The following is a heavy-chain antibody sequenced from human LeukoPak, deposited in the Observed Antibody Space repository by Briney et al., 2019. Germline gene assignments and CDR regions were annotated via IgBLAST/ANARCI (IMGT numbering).Heavy chain of an antibody. CDR2: IYYSGST. D-gene: IGHD3-9*01. CDR1: GGSISSYY. J-gene: IGHJ3*02. V-gene: IGHV4-59*01. Sequence: SETLSLTCTVSGGSISSYYWSWIRQPPGKGLEWIGYIYYSGSTNYNPSLKCRVTISVDTSKNQFSLKLSSVTAADTAVYYCARADYDILTVSGAFDIWGQGTMVTVSS. CDR3: ARADYDILTVSGAFDI.